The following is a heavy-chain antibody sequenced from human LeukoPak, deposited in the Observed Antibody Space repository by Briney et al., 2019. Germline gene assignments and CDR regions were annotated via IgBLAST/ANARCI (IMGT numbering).Heavy chain of an antibody. CDR3: AKESAYTSPRNYYFET. CDR1: GGSISSYY. D-gene: IGHD1-14*01. J-gene: IGHJ4*02. V-gene: IGHV3-23*01. Sequence: ETLSLTCTVSGGSISSYYWSWVRQAPGKGLEWVSAISGRADRTYYADSVKGRFTISRDNSKNTLNLQMNSLRAGDTAVYYCAKESAYTSPRNYYFETWGQGTLVTVSS. CDR2: ISGRADRT.